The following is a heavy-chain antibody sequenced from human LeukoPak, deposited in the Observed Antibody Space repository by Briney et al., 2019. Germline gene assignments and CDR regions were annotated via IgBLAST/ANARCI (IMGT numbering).Heavy chain of an antibody. J-gene: IGHJ5*02. V-gene: IGHV3-11*04. Sequence: PGGALTLSCAASGCTFSGCYLSGLRQPPGRGVEGVSYISSSGRSMYYADSLKGRFTISRDNAKNSLYLQMNSLRAEDTAVYYCARFSGYSSSWRKFAPWGQGTLVTVSS. D-gene: IGHD6-6*01. CDR2: ISSSGRSM. CDR3: ARFSGYSSSWRKFAP. CDR1: GCTFSGCY.